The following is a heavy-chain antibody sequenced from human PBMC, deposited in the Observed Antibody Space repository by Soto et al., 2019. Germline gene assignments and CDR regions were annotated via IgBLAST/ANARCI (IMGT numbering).Heavy chain of an antibody. V-gene: IGHV4-31*03. CDR3: ARSSGWHFDS. CDR1: SGSISSGGYY. D-gene: IGHD6-19*01. Sequence: QVQLQESGPGLVKPSQTLSLTCTVSSGSISSGGYYWISIRQHPGKGLEWIGYIYYSGSTYYNPSLKSRVIMSLDTSKNQLYLKLSSVTAADTAVYYCARSSGWHFDSWGLGSLATVSS. J-gene: IGHJ4*02. CDR2: IYYSGST.